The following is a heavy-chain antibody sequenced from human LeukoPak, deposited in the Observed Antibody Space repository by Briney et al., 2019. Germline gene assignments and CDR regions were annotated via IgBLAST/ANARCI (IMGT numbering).Heavy chain of an antibody. CDR2: MNGDGRDT. CDR1: GLTFSTSW. J-gene: IGHJ6*03. D-gene: IGHD1-14*01. Sequence: GGSLRLSCAASGLTFSTSWMHWVRQAPGKGLVWVSIMNGDGRDTRYADSVKGRFTISRDNAKNTLHLQMNSLRADDTAMYYCVKAGQGYMDVWGKGTTVIVSS. CDR3: VKAGQGYMDV. V-gene: IGHV3-74*01.